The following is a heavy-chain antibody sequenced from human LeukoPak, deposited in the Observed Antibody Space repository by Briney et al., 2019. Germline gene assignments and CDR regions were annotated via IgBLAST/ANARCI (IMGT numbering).Heavy chain of an antibody. CDR3: ARVLDSGSVLDY. CDR1: GGYIISYY. J-gene: IGHJ4*02. D-gene: IGHD1-26*01. CDR2: IYHSGST. V-gene: IGHV4-59*12. Sequence: PSETLSLTCTVSGGYIISYYWSWIRQPPGKGLEWIGYIYHSGSTYYNPSLKSRVTISVDRSKNQFSLKLSSVTAADTAVYYCARVLDSGSVLDYWGQGTLVTVSS.